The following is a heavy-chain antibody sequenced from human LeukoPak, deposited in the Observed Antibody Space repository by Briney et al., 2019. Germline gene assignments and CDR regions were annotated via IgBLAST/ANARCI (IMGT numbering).Heavy chain of an antibody. V-gene: IGHV4-59*01. Sequence: SETLSLTCTVSGGSISSYYWSWIRQPPGKGLEWIGYIYYSGSTNYNPSLKSRVTISVDTSKNQFSLKLSSVTAADTAVYYCARVPDDGSVAFDIWGQGTMVTVSS. CDR2: IYYSGST. D-gene: IGHD3-22*01. CDR3: ARVPDDGSVAFDI. CDR1: GGSISSYY. J-gene: IGHJ3*02.